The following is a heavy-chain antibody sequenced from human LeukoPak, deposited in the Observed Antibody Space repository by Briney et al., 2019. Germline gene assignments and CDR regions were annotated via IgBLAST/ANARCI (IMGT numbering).Heavy chain of an antibody. J-gene: IGHJ4*02. D-gene: IGHD4-17*01. CDR2: IYYSGST. CDR1: GGSISSGSYY. CDR3: ARDAGQWTTVNLDY. Sequence: PSETLSLTCTVSGGSISSGSYYWGWIRQPPGKGLEWIGSIYYSGSTYYNPSLKSRVTISVDTSKNQFSPKLSSVTAADTAVYYCARDAGQWTTVNLDYWGQGTLVTVSS. V-gene: IGHV4-39*07.